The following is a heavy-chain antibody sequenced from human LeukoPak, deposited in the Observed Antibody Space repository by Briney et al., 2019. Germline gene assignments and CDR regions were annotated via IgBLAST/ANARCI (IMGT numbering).Heavy chain of an antibody. D-gene: IGHD3-10*01. J-gene: IGHJ5*02. Sequence: GASVNVSCKASGHTFTSYGISWVRQAPGQGLEWMGWISAYNGNTNYAQKLQGRVTMTTDTSTSTAYMELRSLRSDDTAVYYCARDRDYYGSGSNWFDPWGQGTLVTVSS. V-gene: IGHV1-18*01. CDR3: ARDRDYYGSGSNWFDP. CDR1: GHTFTSYG. CDR2: ISAYNGNT.